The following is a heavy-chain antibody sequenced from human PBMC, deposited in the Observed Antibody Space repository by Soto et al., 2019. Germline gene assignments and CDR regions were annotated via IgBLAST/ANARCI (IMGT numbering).Heavy chain of an antibody. CDR1: GGSINSNYF. V-gene: IGHV4-39*01. Sequence: SETLSLTCTVSGGSINSNYFWGWIRQPPGRGLEWIGSIYHTGNAYYNPSLKSRVTISVDTSKNQFSLKLTSVTAADAALYYCARDFFDSSDYTTNWFDPWGQGTLVTVSS. D-gene: IGHD3-22*01. J-gene: IGHJ5*02. CDR3: ARDFFDSSDYTTNWFDP. CDR2: IYHTGNA.